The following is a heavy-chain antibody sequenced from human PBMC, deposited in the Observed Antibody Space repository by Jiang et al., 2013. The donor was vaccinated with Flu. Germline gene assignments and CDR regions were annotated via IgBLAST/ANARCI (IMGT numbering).Heavy chain of an antibody. CDR1: GFTFSSYG. V-gene: IGHV3-33*01. J-gene: IGHJ5*02. Sequence: GVVQPGRSLRLSCAASGFTFSSYGMHWVRQAPGKGLEWVAVIWYDGSNKYYADSVKGRFTISRDNSKNTLYLQMNSLRAEDTAVYYCARDGSPTPGYCSSTSCYGSWFDPWGQGTLVTVSS. D-gene: IGHD2-2*01. CDR3: ARDGSPTPGYCSSTSCYGSWFDP. CDR2: IWYDGSNK.